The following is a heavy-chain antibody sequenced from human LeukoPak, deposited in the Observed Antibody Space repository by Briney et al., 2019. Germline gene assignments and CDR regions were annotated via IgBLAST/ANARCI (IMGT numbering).Heavy chain of an antibody. Sequence: PSETLSLTCTVSGGSISSYYWSWIRQPPGKGLEWIGYIYYSGSTNYNPSLKSRVTISVDTSKNQFSLKLSSVTAADTAVYYCAREEGGPSAVLDYWGQGTLVTVSS. CDR3: AREEGGPSAVLDY. V-gene: IGHV4-59*01. D-gene: IGHD2-2*01. CDR1: GGSISSYY. J-gene: IGHJ4*02. CDR2: IYYSGST.